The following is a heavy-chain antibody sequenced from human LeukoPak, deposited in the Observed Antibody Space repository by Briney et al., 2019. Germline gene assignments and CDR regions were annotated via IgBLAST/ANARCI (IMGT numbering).Heavy chain of an antibody. CDR3: ARDYSETRGVVPAAILYY. CDR2: ISAYNGNT. CDR1: GYTFTSYG. D-gene: IGHD2-2*01. Sequence: GESLKISCKGSGYTFTSYGISWVRQAPGQGLEWMGWISAYNGNTNYAQKLQGRVTMTTDTSTSTAYMELRSLRSDDTAVYYCARDYSETRGVVPAAILYYWGQGTLVTVSS. V-gene: IGHV1-18*01. J-gene: IGHJ4*02.